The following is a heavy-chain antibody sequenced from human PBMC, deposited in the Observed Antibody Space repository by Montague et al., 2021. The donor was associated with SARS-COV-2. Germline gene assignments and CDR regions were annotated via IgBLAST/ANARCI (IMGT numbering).Heavy chain of an antibody. Sequence: SLRLSFAASGFSFSSYWMHWVRQAPGKGLVWVSRINSDGSSTSYADSVKGRFTISRDNAKDTLYLQMNSLRAEDTAVYYCVFLGGHFDYWGQGTLVTVSS. J-gene: IGHJ4*02. V-gene: IGHV3-74*01. CDR1: GFSFSSYW. CDR3: VFLGGHFDY. CDR2: INSDGSST. D-gene: IGHD3-16*01.